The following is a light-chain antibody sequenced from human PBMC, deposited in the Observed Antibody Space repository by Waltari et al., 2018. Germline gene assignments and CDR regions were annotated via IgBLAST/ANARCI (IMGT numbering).Light chain of an antibody. Sequence: QSVLTQPPSASETPGQRVTISCSGSNANLGSTYLYWYQQLPGTAPKLLIYRNKQRPPGVPDRFSASKSGTSASLAIDGLRSEDEAIYYCASWDDSHYVFGPGTQVTVL. CDR2: RNK. V-gene: IGLV1-47*01. J-gene: IGLJ1*01. CDR3: ASWDDSHYV. CDR1: NANLGSTY.